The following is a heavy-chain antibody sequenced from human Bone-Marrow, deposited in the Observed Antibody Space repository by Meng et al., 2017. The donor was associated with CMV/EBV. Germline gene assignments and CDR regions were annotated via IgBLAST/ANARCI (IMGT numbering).Heavy chain of an antibody. CDR2: ISWNSGSI. V-gene: IGHV3-9*01. J-gene: IGHJ3*02. Sequence: SLKISCAASGFTFDDYAMHWVRQAPGKGLEWVSGISWNSGSIGYADSVKGRFTISRDNAKNSLYLQMNSLRAEDTAVYYCASHLFYDSSGYYYVEGAFDIWGQGTMVTVSS. D-gene: IGHD3-22*01. CDR3: ASHLFYDSSGYYYVEGAFDI. CDR1: GFTFDDYA.